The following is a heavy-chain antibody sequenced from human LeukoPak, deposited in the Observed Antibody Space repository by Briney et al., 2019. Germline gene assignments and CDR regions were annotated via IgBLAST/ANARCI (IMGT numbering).Heavy chain of an antibody. CDR2: INANGAST. V-gene: IGHV3-20*04. D-gene: IGHD3-16*01. CDR3: AKDFSPYDYVWGSYDY. CDR1: GFSFDDYG. Sequence: GGSLRLSCAASGFSFDDYGMSWVRQAPGKGLEWVCRINANGASTAYADSVKGRFTISRGNSKNTLYLQMNSLRAEDTAVYYCAKDFSPYDYVWGSYDYWGQGTLVTVSS. J-gene: IGHJ4*02.